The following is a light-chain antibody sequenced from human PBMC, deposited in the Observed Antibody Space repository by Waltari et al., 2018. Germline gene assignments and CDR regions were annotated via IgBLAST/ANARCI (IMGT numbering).Light chain of an antibody. J-gene: IGLJ3*02. V-gene: IGLV1-36*01. Sequence: QSVLTQPPSVSEAPRQRVTISCPGSSSNIGNNAVNWYQQLPGKAPKLLIYYDVLLPSGVSDRFSGSKSGTSASPAISGLQSEDEADYYCAAWDDSLNGWVFGGGTKLTVL. CDR2: YDV. CDR1: SSNIGNNA. CDR3: AAWDDSLNGWV.